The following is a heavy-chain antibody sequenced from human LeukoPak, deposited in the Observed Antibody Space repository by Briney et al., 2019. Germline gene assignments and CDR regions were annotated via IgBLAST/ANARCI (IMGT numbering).Heavy chain of an antibody. J-gene: IGHJ5*02. CDR2: INHSGST. CDR3: ASHYYGSGSYKDNWFDP. CDR1: GGSFSGYY. Sequence: SETLSLTCAVYGGSFSGYYWSWIRQPPGKGLEWIGEINHSGSTNYNPSLKSRVTISVDTSKNQFSLKLSSVTAADTAVYYCASHYYGSGSYKDNWFDPWAREPWSPSPQ. V-gene: IGHV4-34*01. D-gene: IGHD3-10*01.